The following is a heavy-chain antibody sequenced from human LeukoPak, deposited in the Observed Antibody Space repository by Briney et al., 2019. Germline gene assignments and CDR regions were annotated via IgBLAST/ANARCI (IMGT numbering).Heavy chain of an antibody. CDR2: ISYDGSNK. CDR3: AKSHYYGSGSYSSGYNWFDP. V-gene: IGHV3-30*18. CDR1: GFTFSSYG. J-gene: IGHJ5*02. Sequence: GGSLRLPCAASGFTFSSYGMHWVRQAPGKGLEWVAVISYDGSNKYYADSVKGRFTISRDNSKNTLYLQMNSLRAEDTAVYYCAKSHYYGSGSYSSGYNWFDPWGQGTLVTVSS. D-gene: IGHD3-10*01.